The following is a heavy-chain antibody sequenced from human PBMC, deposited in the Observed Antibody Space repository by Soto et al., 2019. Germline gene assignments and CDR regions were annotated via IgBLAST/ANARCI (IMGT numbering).Heavy chain of an antibody. CDR2: TYYSGST. Sequence: SDTLSLTCTVSGGSISSSSYYWGWIRQPPGKGLEWIGSTYYSGSTYYNPSLKSRVTISVDTSKNQFSLKLSSVTAADTAVYYCARHFPFSYYYYGMDVWGQGTTVTSP. CDR1: GGSISSSSYY. J-gene: IGHJ6*02. CDR3: ARHFPFSYYYYGMDV. V-gene: IGHV4-39*01.